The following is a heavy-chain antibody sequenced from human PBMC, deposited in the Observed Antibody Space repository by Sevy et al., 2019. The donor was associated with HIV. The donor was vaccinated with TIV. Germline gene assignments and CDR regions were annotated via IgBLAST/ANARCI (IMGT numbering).Heavy chain of an antibody. J-gene: IGHJ5*02. Sequence: SETLSLTCTVSGGSISSDYWSWIRQPAGKGLEWIGRIYTSGSTNYNPSLKSRVTMSVDTSKNQFSLKLSSVTAADTAVYYCARDRREAGTVNWFDPWGQGTLVTVSS. CDR2: IYTSGST. D-gene: IGHD6-19*01. V-gene: IGHV4-4*07. CDR1: GGSISSDY. CDR3: ARDRREAGTVNWFDP.